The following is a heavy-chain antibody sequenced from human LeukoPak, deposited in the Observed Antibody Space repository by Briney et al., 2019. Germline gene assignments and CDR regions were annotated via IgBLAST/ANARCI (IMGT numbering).Heavy chain of an antibody. CDR1: GGSISSSIHY. Sequence: SETLSLTCTVSGGSISSSIHYWGWIRQPPGKGLEGIGSIYYSGSTYYNPSLKSRVTISGDTSKSQFSLKLRSLTAADTAVYYCARLPDCSSTTCLNDKWGQGTLVTVSS. D-gene: IGHD2-2*01. V-gene: IGHV4-39*01. J-gene: IGHJ4*02. CDR3: ARLPDCSSTTCLNDK. CDR2: IYYSGST.